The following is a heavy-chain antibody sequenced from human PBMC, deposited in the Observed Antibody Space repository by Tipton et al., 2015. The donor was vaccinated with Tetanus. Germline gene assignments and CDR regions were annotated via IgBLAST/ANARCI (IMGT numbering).Heavy chain of an antibody. J-gene: IGHJ4*02. CDR2: ISHSGTT. D-gene: IGHD3-22*01. CDR3: ARDRRDFAYDSRGFYSPLYYFDN. V-gene: IGHV4-30-4*08. CDR1: GGSLRSGDHY. Sequence: TLSLTCSVSGGSLRSGDHYWSWIRQPPGKGLEWLGYISHSGTTNYNPSLMSRVTLSLDTARGQFSLKLTSVTAADAAVYFCARDRRDFAYDSRGFYSPLYYFDNWGQGLRVTVSS.